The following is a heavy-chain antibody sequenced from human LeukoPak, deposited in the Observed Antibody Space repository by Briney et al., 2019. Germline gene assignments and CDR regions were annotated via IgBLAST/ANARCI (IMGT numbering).Heavy chain of an antibody. J-gene: IGHJ4*02. CDR3: ARHSEQQLASNNDFDY. V-gene: IGHV4-59*08. Sequence: SETLSLTCTVSGGSISSYYWSWIRQPPGKGLEWFGYIYYSGCTNYNPSLKSRVTISVDSSKNQFSLKLSSVTAADTAVYYCARHSEQQLASNNDFDYWGQGTLVTVSS. CDR2: IYYSGCT. D-gene: IGHD6-13*01. CDR1: GGSISSYY.